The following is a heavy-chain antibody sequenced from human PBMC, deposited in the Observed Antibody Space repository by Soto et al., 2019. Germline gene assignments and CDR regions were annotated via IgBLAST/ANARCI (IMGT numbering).Heavy chain of an antibody. CDR3: ARDQSYCDSSGEIGFDY. Sequence: QVQLVESGGGVVQPGRSLRLSCAASGFTFSSYGMHWVRQAPGKGLEWVAVIWYDGSNKYYADSVKGRFTISRDNSKNXXYLQRNSLRAEDTAVYYCARDQSYCDSSGEIGFDYWGQGTLVTVSS. J-gene: IGHJ4*02. D-gene: IGHD3-22*01. CDR1: GFTFSSYG. V-gene: IGHV3-33*01. CDR2: IWYDGSNK.